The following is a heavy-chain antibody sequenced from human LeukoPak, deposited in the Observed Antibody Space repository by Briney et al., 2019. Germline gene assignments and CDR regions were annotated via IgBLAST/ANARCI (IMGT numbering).Heavy chain of an antibody. CDR1: GGSISSYY. CDR2: IYYSGST. J-gene: IGHJ4*02. V-gene: IGHV4-59*01. D-gene: IGHD3-10*01. CDR3: ARVDYYANGGFDY. Sequence: SETLSLTCTVSGGSISSYYWSWIRQPPGKGLEWIGYIYYSGSTNYNPSLKSRVTISVDTSKNQFSLKLSSVTAADTAVYYCARVDYYANGGFDYWGQGTLVTVSS.